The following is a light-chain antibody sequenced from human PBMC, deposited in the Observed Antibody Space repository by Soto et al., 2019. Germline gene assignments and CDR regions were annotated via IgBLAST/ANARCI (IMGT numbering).Light chain of an antibody. CDR1: SSDVGGYNY. J-gene: IGLJ1*01. Sequence: QSVLTQPPSASGSPGQSVTISCTGTSSDVGGYNYVSWYQHHPGKAPKLLIYEVYKRPSGVPDRFSGSKSGNTAALTVSGLQAEEEAYYYCSSYVGTNSYVFGTGTNVTVL. V-gene: IGLV2-8*01. CDR2: EVY. CDR3: SSYVGTNSYV.